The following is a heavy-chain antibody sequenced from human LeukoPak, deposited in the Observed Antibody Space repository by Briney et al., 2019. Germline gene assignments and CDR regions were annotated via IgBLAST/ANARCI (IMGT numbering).Heavy chain of an antibody. D-gene: IGHD1-14*01. J-gene: IGHJ4*02. V-gene: IGHV3-21*01. CDR1: GFTFSSYS. CDR3: ARGNRRRLGSFDY. Sequence: GGSLRLSCAASGFTFSSYSMNWVRQAPGKGLEWVSSISSSSSYIYYADSVKGRFTISRDNAKNSLYLQMNNLRAEDTAVYYCARGNRRRLGSFDYWGQGTLVTVSS. CDR2: ISSSSSYI.